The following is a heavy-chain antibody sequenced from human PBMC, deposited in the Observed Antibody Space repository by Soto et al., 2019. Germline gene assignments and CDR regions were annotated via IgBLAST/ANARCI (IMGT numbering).Heavy chain of an antibody. J-gene: IGHJ4*02. Sequence: SETLSLTCAVSGFFITNGYYWGWIRQPPGKGLEWIGSIYHTGRTYYNPSLKSRVTISVDTSKNHFSLRLNSVPAADTATYYWARGRAAVAGTFDYWGQGTPGTVAS. CDR3: ARGRAAVAGTFDY. D-gene: IGHD6-19*01. CDR1: GFFITNGYY. V-gene: IGHV4-38-2*01. CDR2: IYHTGRT.